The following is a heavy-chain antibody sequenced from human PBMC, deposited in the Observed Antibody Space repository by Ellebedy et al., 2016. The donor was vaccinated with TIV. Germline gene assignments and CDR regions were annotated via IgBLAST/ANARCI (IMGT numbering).Heavy chain of an antibody. D-gene: IGHD3-22*01. CDR1: GFSLSTSGMC. CDR3: ARTRYYYDSGAYLHAFDI. CDR2: NDWDDDK. J-gene: IGHJ3*02. Sequence: SGPTLVKPTQTLTLTCTFSGFSLSTSGMCVSWIRQPPGKALEWLARNDWDDDKYYSTSLKTRLTISTDTSKNQVVLTMTNMDPVDTATYYCARTRYYYDSGAYLHAFDIWGQGTMVTVSS. V-gene: IGHV2-70*11.